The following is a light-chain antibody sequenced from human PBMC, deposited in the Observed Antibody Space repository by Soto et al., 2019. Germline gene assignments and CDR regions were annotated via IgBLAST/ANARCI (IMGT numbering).Light chain of an antibody. J-gene: IGLJ7*01. CDR2: SNN. V-gene: IGLV1-44*01. CDR1: SSNIGSNT. Sequence: QSVLIQSPSASGTPGQRVTISCSGSSSNIGSNTVNWYQQFPGTAPKLLICSNNQRPSGVPDRFSGSKSGTSASLAISGLQSEDEADYYCAAWDDSLNGAVFGGGTQLTVL. CDR3: AAWDDSLNGAV.